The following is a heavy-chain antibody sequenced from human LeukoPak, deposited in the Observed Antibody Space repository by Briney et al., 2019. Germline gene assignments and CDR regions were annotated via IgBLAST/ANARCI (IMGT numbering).Heavy chain of an antibody. D-gene: IGHD3-10*01. CDR2: ISGSGGNT. Sequence: GGSLRLSCAASGFTFSSYAMSWVRQAPGKGLEWVSVISGSGGNTDHADSVKGRFTISRDNSKNTLFLQMNTLRAEDTAIYYCAKENTYASGSAHFDSWGQGTLVTVSS. CDR1: GFTFSSYA. J-gene: IGHJ4*02. V-gene: IGHV3-23*01. CDR3: AKENTYASGSAHFDS.